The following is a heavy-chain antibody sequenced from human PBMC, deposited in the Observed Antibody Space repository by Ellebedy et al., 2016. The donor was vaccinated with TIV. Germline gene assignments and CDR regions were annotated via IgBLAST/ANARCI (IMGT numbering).Heavy chain of an antibody. CDR1: GFTFSSSW. CDR3: VKDSYVTDV. V-gene: IGHV3-48*02. J-gene: IGHJ6*02. CDR2: ISSSSSTI. Sequence: GESLKISXEASGFTFSSSWMHWVRQAPGKGLEWVSYISSSSSTIYYADSVKGRFTISRDNAKNSLYLQMNSLRDEDTAVYYCVKDSYVTDVWGQGTTVTVSS.